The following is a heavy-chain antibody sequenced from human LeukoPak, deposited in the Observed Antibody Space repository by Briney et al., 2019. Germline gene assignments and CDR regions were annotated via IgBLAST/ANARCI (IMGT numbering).Heavy chain of an antibody. J-gene: IGHJ5*02. CDR1: GYTFSNYW. CDR2: IYPGDSDT. CDR3: ARLVGYCSGGSCYVGNWFDP. D-gene: IGHD2-15*01. Sequence: GESLKISCKGSGYTFSNYWIGWVRQMPGKGLEWMGIIYPGDSDTRYSPSFQGQVTISADKSISTAYLQWSSLKASDTAMYYCARLVGYCSGGSCYVGNWFDPWGQGTLVTVSS. V-gene: IGHV5-51*01.